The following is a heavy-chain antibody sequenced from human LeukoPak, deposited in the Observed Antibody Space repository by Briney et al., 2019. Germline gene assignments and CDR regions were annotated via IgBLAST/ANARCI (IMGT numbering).Heavy chain of an antibody. J-gene: IGHJ5*02. CDR3: ARHRRARYYGSGSYHWFDP. CDR1: GYSISSGYY. V-gene: IGHV4-38-2*01. Sequence: SETLSLTCAVSGYSISSGYYWGWIRQPPGKGLEWIGSIYHSGSTYYNPSLKSRVTISVDTSKNQFSLKRSSVTAADTAVYYCARHRRARYYGSGSYHWFDPWGQGTLVTVSS. D-gene: IGHD3-10*01. CDR2: IYHSGST.